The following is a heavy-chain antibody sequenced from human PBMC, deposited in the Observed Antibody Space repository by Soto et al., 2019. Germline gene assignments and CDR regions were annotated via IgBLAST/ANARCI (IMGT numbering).Heavy chain of an antibody. D-gene: IGHD6-13*01. V-gene: IGHV1-69*13. J-gene: IGHJ4*02. CDR3: ATHKSDSSSWYPN. CDR2: IIPIFGTA. Sequence: SVKVSCKASGGTFSSYAISWVRQAPGQGLEWMGGIIPIFGTANYAQKFQGRVTITADESTSTAYMELSSLRSEDTAVYYCATHKSDSSSWYPNWGQGTLVTVSS. CDR1: GGTFSSYA.